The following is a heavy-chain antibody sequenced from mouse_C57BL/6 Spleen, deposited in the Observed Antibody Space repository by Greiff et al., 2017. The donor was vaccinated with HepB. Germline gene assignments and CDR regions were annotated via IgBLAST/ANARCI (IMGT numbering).Heavy chain of an antibody. Sequence: EVMLVESGGDLVKPGGSLKLSCAASGFTFSSYGMSWVRQTPDKRLEWVATISSGGSYTYYPDSVKGRFTISRDNAKNTLYLQMSSLKSEDTAMYYCARQSGTTVVASWYFDVWGTGTTVTVSS. CDR1: GFTFSSYG. J-gene: IGHJ1*03. V-gene: IGHV5-6*02. D-gene: IGHD1-1*01. CDR3: ARQSGTTVVASWYFDV. CDR2: ISSGGSYT.